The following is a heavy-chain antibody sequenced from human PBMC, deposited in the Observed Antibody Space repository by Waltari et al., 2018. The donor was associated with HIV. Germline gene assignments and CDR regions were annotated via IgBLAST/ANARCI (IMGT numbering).Heavy chain of an antibody. CDR1: GFTFSRCG. Sequence: QVQLVESGGGVVQPGRHLRLSGAASGFTFSRCGAHWVRQAQGKGLEWVAVISYNGSNKYYADSVKGRFTISRDNSKNTLYLQMNSLRAEDTAVYYCAKGGGCSSTSCYCDYWGQGTLVTVSS. V-gene: IGHV3-30*18. CDR3: AKGGGCSSTSCYCDY. D-gene: IGHD2-2*01. J-gene: IGHJ4*02. CDR2: ISYNGSNK.